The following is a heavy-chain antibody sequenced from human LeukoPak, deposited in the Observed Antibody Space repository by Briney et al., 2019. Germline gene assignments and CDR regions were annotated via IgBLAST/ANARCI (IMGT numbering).Heavy chain of an antibody. CDR2: IYYSGST. CDR1: GGSISSYY. Sequence: SETLSLTCTVSGGSISSYYWSWIRQPPGKGLERIGYIYYSGSTNYNPSLKSRVTISVDTSKNQFSLKLSSVTAADTAVYYCARAGGAAAGTVYFDYWGQGTLVTVSS. CDR3: ARAGGAAAGTVYFDY. D-gene: IGHD6-13*01. J-gene: IGHJ4*02. V-gene: IGHV4-59*01.